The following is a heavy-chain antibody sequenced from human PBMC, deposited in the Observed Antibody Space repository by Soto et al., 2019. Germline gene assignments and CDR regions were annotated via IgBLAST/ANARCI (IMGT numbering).Heavy chain of an antibody. V-gene: IGHV5-51*01. CDR1: GYSFSSYW. D-gene: IGHD3-9*01. CDR2: IYPDDSDT. CDR3: ARNSLTGYYNYYYSMDV. J-gene: IGHJ6*02. Sequence: PGESLKISCKSSGYSFSSYWIAWVRLMPGKGLEWMESIYPDDSDTKYSPSFQGQVTISADKSISAAYLQWSSLKASDTAIYYCARNSLTGYYNYYYSMDVWGQGTTVTVSS.